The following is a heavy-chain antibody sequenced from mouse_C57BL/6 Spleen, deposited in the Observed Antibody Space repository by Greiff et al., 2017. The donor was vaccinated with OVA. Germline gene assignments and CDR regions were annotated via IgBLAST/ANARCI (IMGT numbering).Heavy chain of an antibody. D-gene: IGHD1-1*01. Sequence: DVMLVESGGGLVKPGGSLKLSCAASGFTFSDYGMHWVRQAPEKGLEWVAYISSGSSTIYYADTVKGRFTISRDNAKNTLFLQMTSLRSEDTAMYYCAREKNYSSSYVAYWGQGTLVTVSA. V-gene: IGHV5-17*01. CDR2: ISSGSSTI. J-gene: IGHJ3*01. CDR1: GFTFSDYG. CDR3: AREKNYSSSYVAY.